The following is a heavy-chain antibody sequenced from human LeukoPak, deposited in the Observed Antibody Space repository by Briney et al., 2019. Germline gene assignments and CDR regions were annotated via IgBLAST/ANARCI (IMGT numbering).Heavy chain of an antibody. CDR1: GYSFTTYW. J-gene: IGHJ4*02. CDR3: ARSEMATVLSQDY. Sequence: GESLRISCKGSGYSFTTYWIGWVRQMPGKGLEWMGIIYPGDSDTRYSPSFQGQVTISADKSISTAYLQWSSLKASDTAMYYCARSEMATVLSQDYWGQGTLVTVSS. V-gene: IGHV5-51*01. D-gene: IGHD5-24*01. CDR2: IYPGDSDT.